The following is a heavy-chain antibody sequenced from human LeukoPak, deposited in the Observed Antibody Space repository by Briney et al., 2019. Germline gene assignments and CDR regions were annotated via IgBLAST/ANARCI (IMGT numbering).Heavy chain of an antibody. D-gene: IGHD5-18*01. CDR3: ARGTGNSYGYRRTYYYYYMDV. J-gene: IGHJ6*03. Sequence: SETLSLTCTVSGGSISSYYWSWIRQPPGKGLEWIGYIYYSGSTNYNPSLKSRVTISVDTSKNQFSLKLSSVTAADTAVYYCARGTGNSYGYRRTYYYYYMDVWGKGTTVTVSS. V-gene: IGHV4-59*01. CDR2: IYYSGST. CDR1: GGSISSYY.